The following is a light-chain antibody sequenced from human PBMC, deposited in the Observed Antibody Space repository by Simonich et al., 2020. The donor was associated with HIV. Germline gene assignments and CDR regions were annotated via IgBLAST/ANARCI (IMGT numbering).Light chain of an antibody. Sequence: DIQMTQSPSTLSASVGDRVTITCQSSHSIISWLAWYQQKPGKAPNLLIYKASTLESGVPSRFSGSGSATEFTLTISSLQPDDFATYYCQQYNSYSLTFGGGTKVEIK. CDR3: QQYNSYSLT. CDR2: KAS. J-gene: IGKJ4*01. V-gene: IGKV1-5*03. CDR1: HSIISW.